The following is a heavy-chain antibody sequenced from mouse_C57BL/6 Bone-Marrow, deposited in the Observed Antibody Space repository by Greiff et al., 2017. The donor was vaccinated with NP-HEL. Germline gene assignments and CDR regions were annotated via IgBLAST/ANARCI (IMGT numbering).Heavy chain of an antibody. CDR3: ARGITTVVATEGYFGY. Sequence: QVQLQQSGAELARPGASVKLSCKASGYTFPSYGISWVKQRTGQGLEWIGEIYPRSGNTYYNEKFKGKATLTADKSSSTAYMELRSLTSEDSAVYFCARGITTVVATEGYFGYWGQGTTLTVSS. CDR1: GYTFPSYG. J-gene: IGHJ2*01. D-gene: IGHD1-1*01. CDR2: IYPRSGNT. V-gene: IGHV1-81*01.